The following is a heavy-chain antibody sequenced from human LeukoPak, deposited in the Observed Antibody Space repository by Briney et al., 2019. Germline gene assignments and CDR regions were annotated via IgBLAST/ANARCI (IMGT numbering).Heavy chain of an antibody. V-gene: IGHV3-23*01. J-gene: IGHJ4*02. CDR2: ISGSGGST. CDR1: GFTFSRDA. CDR3: AKWLDLN. D-gene: IGHD5-12*01. Sequence: GGSLRLSCAASGFTFSRDAMSWGRQAPGKGGEWVSDISGSGGSTYYADSVKGRFTIATHNSKTTLYLQMNSLRAEDTAVYYCAKWLDLNWGQGTLVTVSS.